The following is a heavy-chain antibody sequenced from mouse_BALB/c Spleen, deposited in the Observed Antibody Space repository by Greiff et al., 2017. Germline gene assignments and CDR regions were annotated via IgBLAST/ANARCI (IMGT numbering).Heavy chain of an antibody. D-gene: IGHD2-14*01. CDR1: GYTFTSYY. CDR3: TRPYYRYAGDAMDY. Sequence: QVQLQQSGAELVKPGASVKLSCKASGYTFTSYYMYWVKQRPGQGLEWIGEINPSNGGTNFNEKFKSKATLTVDKSSSTAYMQLSSLTSEDSAVYYCTRPYYRYAGDAMDYWGQGTSVTVSS. CDR2: INPSNGGT. J-gene: IGHJ4*01. V-gene: IGHV1S81*02.